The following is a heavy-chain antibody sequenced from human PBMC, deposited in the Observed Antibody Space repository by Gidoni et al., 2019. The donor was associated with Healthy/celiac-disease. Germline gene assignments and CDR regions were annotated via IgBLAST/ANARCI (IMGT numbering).Heavy chain of an antibody. CDR1: GYTFTNYT. CDR2: INPVNGNT. CDR3: ARTNSFDY. Sequence: QVQLVQSGAEGKKPGASVKVSCKASGYTFTNYTMHWVRQAPGQRLEWMGWINPVNGNTKYAQKFQGRVTITRDTSASTAYMEVSSLRSEDTAVYYCARTNSFDYWGQGTLVTVSS. V-gene: IGHV1-3*01. J-gene: IGHJ4*02.